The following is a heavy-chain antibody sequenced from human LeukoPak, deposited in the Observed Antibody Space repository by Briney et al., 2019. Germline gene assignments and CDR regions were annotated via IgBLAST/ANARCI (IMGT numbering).Heavy chain of an antibody. CDR3: ARQLGYDSSGDWLDP. J-gene: IGHJ5*02. Sequence: ASVKVSCKASGYTFTSYDINWVRQATGQGLEWMGWISAYNGNTNYAQKLQGRVTMTTDTSTSTAYMELRSLRSDDTAVYYCARQLGYDSSGDWLDPWGQGTLVTVSS. CDR1: GYTFTSYD. CDR2: ISAYNGNT. D-gene: IGHD3-22*01. V-gene: IGHV1-18*01.